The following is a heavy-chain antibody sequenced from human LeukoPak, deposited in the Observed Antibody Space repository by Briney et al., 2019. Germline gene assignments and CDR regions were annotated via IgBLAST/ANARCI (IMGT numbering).Heavy chain of an antibody. CDR2: ISSSNSYI. D-gene: IGHD5-12*01. CDR3: ARDYSGYPPLFDY. CDR1: GFTFSSYS. V-gene: IGHV3-21*01. Sequence: PGGSLRLSCAASGFTFSSYSMNWVRQAPGKGLEWVSSISSSNSYIYYVDSVKGRFTISRDNAKNSLYLQMNSLRAEDTAVYYCARDYSGYPPLFDYWGQGTLVTVSS. J-gene: IGHJ4*02.